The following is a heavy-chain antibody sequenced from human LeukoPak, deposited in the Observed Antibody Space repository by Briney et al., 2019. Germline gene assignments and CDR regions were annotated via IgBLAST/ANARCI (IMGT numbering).Heavy chain of an antibody. CDR1: GGTFSSYA. CDR3: ARDTYYYGSGSYYYYMDV. D-gene: IGHD3-10*01. J-gene: IGHJ6*03. CDR2: IIPIFGTA. Sequence: SVKVSCKASGGTFSSYAISWVRQAPGQGLECMGGIIPIFGTANYAQKFQGRVTITTDESTSTAYMELSSLRSEDTAVYYCARDTYYYGSGSYYYYMDVWGKGTTVTVSS. V-gene: IGHV1-69*05.